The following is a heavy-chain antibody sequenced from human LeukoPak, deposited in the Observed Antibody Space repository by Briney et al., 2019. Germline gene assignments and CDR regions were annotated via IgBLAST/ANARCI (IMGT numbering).Heavy chain of an antibody. Sequence: GGSLRLSCAASGFTFSHAWMSWVRQVPGKGLEWVGRIKSKIDGGTTDYAAPVKGRFTISREDSKNTLYLQMNSLETEDTAVYYCTIVRGYCGGDCYSWGQGTLVTVSS. J-gene: IGHJ4*02. CDR1: GFTFSHAW. CDR2: IKSKIDGGTT. V-gene: IGHV3-15*01. CDR3: TIVRGYCGGDCYS. D-gene: IGHD2-21*02.